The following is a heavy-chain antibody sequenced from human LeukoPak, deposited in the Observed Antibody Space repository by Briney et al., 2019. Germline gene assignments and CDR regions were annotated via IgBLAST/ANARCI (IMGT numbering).Heavy chain of an antibody. V-gene: IGHV4-61*08. CDR1: GGSISSGGYY. Sequence: PSETLSLTCTVSGGSISSGGYYWSWIRQPPGKGLEWIGYIYYSGSTNYNPSLKSRVTISVDTSKNQFSLKLSSVTAADTAVYYCARGRVAVAGKAWDYWGQGTLVTVSS. CDR3: ARGRVAVAGKAWDY. D-gene: IGHD6-19*01. J-gene: IGHJ4*02. CDR2: IYYSGST.